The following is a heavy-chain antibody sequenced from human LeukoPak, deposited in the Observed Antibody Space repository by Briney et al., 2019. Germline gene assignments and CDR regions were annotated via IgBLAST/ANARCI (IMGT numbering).Heavy chain of an antibody. J-gene: IGHJ3*02. Sequence: ASETLCLTCTGSGGSISSSLWSWVRQPPGKGLEWIGYVYYSGSTNYNPSLKSRVTISVDTSKKQFSLKLSSATAADTAVYYCARVLDLSKRGLDAFYICGQGTMVTVSS. V-gene: IGHV4-59*01. D-gene: IGHD3-16*01. CDR2: VYYSGST. CDR3: ARVLDLSKRGLDAFYI. CDR1: GGSISSSL.